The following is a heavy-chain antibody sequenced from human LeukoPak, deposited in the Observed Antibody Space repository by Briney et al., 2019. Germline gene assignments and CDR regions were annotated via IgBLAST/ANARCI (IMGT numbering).Heavy chain of an antibody. J-gene: IGHJ4*02. V-gene: IGHV1-69*01. CDR2: IIPILGTA. CDR1: GGTFSSYA. CDR3: ARDYGGNSGLDC. D-gene: IGHD4-23*01. Sequence: SVKVSCKASGGTFSSYAISWVRQAPGQGLEWMGGIIPILGTANYAQKFKGRVTIPADESTSTAYMELSSLRSEDTAVYYCARDYGGNSGLDCWGQGTLVTVSS.